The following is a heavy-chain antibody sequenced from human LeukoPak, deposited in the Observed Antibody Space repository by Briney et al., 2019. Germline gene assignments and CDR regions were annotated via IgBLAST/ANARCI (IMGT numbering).Heavy chain of an antibody. V-gene: IGHV1-2*02. CDR2: INPNSGGT. Sequence: ASVKVSCRASGYTFTGYYMHWMRQAPGQGLEWMGWINPNSGGTNYAQKFQGRVTMTRDTSISTAYMELSRLRSDDTAVYYCARDRGSSGWGGYYYCYYMDVWGKGTTVTVSS. D-gene: IGHD6-19*01. J-gene: IGHJ6*03. CDR3: ARDRGSSGWGGYYYCYYMDV. CDR1: GYTFTGYY.